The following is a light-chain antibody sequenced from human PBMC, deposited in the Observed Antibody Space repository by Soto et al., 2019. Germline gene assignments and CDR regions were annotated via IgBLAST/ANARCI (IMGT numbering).Light chain of an antibody. CDR2: DAS. Sequence: EIVMTQSPATLSVSPGERATLSCRASQSIRSDLAWHQQKPGQAPRLLIYDASTRATGVPTRFSGSGSGTEFTLTISSLQAEAFAIYYCQQYNTWPRTFGGGTKVEIK. CDR3: QQYNTWPRT. J-gene: IGKJ4*01. CDR1: QSIRSD. V-gene: IGKV3-15*01.